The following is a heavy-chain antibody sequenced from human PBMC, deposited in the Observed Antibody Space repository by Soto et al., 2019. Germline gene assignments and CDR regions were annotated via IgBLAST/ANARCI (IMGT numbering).Heavy chain of an antibody. CDR1: GFIFEDYD. CDR3: VKKSCSHTRCYTGWFFDL. V-gene: IGHV3-9*01. J-gene: IGHJ2*01. CDR2: ISWNSGDK. D-gene: IGHD2-15*01. Sequence: LRLSCEASGFIFEDYDMHWVRQPPGKGLQWVSGISWNSGDKDYGDSVKGRFTISRDNAKNSLDLQMSSLRVEDTATYYCVKKSCSHTRCYTGWFFDLWGRGTLVTVSS.